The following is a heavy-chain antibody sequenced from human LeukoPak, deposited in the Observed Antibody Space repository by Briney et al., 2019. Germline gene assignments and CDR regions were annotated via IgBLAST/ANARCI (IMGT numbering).Heavy chain of an antibody. CDR2: IFPGDSDT. J-gene: IGHJ4*02. CDR3: VRLSGRSNFDS. V-gene: IGHV5-51*01. D-gene: IGHD2-15*01. CDR1: TYTFPSHW. Sequence: GESLKISCNGSTYTFPSHWIGWVRQMPGKGLEWMGIIFPGDSDTAYSPSFRGQVTISADQSINTAYLQWNSLKTSDTAIYYCVRLSGRSNFDSWGQGTRVTVSS.